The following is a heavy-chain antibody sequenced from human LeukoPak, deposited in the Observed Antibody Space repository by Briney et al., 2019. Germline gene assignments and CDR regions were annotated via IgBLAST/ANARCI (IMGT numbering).Heavy chain of an antibody. CDR3: AKAPGSSGYYRTPFDY. J-gene: IGHJ4*02. V-gene: IGHV3-23*01. CDR2: ISGSGGST. D-gene: IGHD3-22*01. Sequence: PGGSLRLSCAASGFTFSSYAMSWVRHAPGKGLEWGSAISGSGGSTYYADSVKGRLTISRDNSKNTLYLQMNSLRAEDTAVYYCAKAPGSSGYYRTPFDYWGQGTLVTVSS. CDR1: GFTFSSYA.